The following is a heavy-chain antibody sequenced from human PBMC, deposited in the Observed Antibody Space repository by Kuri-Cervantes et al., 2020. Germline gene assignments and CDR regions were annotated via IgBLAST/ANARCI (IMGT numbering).Heavy chain of an antibody. D-gene: IGHD4-17*01. CDR3: ARDPTVTTWWDAFDI. J-gene: IGHJ3*02. CDR1: GFTVSSNY. Sequence: GESLKISCAASGFTVSSNYMSWVRQAPGKGLEWVAVISYDGSNKYYADSVKGRFTISRDNSKNTLYLQMNSLRAEDTAVYYCARDPTVTTWWDAFDIWGQGTMVTVSS. V-gene: IGHV3-30*03. CDR2: ISYDGSNK.